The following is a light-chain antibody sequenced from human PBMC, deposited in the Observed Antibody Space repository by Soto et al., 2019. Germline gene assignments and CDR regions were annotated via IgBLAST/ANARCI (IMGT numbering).Light chain of an antibody. J-gene: IGKJ5*01. CDR2: DTS. CDR1: QPVSDN. V-gene: IGKV3-11*01. CDR3: QQRQYWPPIT. Sequence: EIVMAQSPATLSVSPGERATLSCWASQPVSDNLAWYQQKPGQAPRLLIYDTSNRATGVPARFSGSGSGTDFTLTISSLEPEDCAIYYCQQRQYWPPITFGQGTRLEIK.